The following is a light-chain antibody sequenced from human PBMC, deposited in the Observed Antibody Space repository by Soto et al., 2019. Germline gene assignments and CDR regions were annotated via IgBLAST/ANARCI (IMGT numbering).Light chain of an antibody. V-gene: IGLV2-11*01. CDR3: CSYAGSYKV. J-gene: IGLJ1*01. CDR1: SSNIGSNT. Sequence: QAVVTQPPSASGTPGQRVTISCSGGSSNIGSNTVNWYQQHPGKAPKLMIYDVSKRPSGVPDRFSGSKSGNTASLTISGLQAEDEADYYCCSYAGSYKVFGTGTKLTVL. CDR2: DVS.